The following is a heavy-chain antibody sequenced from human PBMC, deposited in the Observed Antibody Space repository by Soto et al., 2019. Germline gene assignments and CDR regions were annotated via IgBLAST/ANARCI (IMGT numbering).Heavy chain of an antibody. J-gene: IGHJ5*02. Sequence: SVKVSCKASGGTFSSYTISWVRQAPGQGLEWMGRIIPILGIANYAQKFQGRVTITADKSTSTAYMELSSLRSEDTAVYYCAREGGDYGDYDIHNWFDPWGQGTLVTVSS. CDR2: IIPILGIA. CDR1: GGTFSSYT. D-gene: IGHD4-17*01. V-gene: IGHV1-69*04. CDR3: AREGGDYGDYDIHNWFDP.